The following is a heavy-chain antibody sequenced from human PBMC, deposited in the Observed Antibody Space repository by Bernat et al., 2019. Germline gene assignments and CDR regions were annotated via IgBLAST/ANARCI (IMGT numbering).Heavy chain of an antibody. CDR3: VRDTDY. CDR2: IKGDGSDT. CDR1: GFNFRSSW. Sequence: EVQLVESGGDLVQPGGSLTLSCAASGFNFRSSWMRWIRQAPGKGLEWVANIKGDGSDTYYVDAVKGRFTISRDNTKNSMYLQMNSLRAEDTALYYCVRDTDYWGQGTLVTVSS. J-gene: IGHJ4*02. V-gene: IGHV3-7*03.